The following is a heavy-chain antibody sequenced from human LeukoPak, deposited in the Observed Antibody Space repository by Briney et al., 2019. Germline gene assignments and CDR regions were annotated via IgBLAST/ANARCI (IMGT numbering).Heavy chain of an antibody. CDR3: AREDSTSDSSFDP. CDR2: ISSSSSYI. J-gene: IGHJ5*02. V-gene: IGHV3-21*01. Sequence: GGSLRLSCAASGFTFSSYSMNWVRQAPGKGLEWVSSISSSSSYIYYADSVKGRFTISRDNAKNSLYLQMNSLRAEDTAVYYCAREDSTSDSSFDPWGQGTLVTVSS. CDR1: GFTFSSYS. D-gene: IGHD2-2*01.